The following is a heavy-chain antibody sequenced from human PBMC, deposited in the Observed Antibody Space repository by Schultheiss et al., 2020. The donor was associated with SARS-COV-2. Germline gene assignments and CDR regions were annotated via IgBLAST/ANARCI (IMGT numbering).Heavy chain of an antibody. V-gene: IGHV4-38-2*02. CDR1: GYSISSGYY. CDR3: ARDWRGEDDGDS. Sequence: SQTLSLTCAVSGYSISSGYYWGWIRQPPGTGLEWIGSLYHRGSTYYNPSLKSRVTMSVDTSKNQFSLKLSSVTAADKAVYYCARDWRGEDDGDSGGQGTRGT. J-gene: IGHJ4*02. D-gene: IGHD3-10*01. CDR2: LYHRGST.